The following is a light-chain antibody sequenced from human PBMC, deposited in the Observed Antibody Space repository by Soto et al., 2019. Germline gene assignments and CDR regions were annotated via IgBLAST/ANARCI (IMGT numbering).Light chain of an antibody. CDR1: SSDVGNYNL. J-gene: IGLJ1*01. CDR2: EVS. Sequence: QSVLTQPASVSGSPGQSITISCTGISSDVGNYNLVSWYQHHPGKAPKLMIYEVSNRPSGVSNRFSGSKSGNTASLTISGLQAEDETDYYCFSYTSSGTYVFGTGTKVTVL. CDR3: FSYTSSGTYV. V-gene: IGLV2-14*02.